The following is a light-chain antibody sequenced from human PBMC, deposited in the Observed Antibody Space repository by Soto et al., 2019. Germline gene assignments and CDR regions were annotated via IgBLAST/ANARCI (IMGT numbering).Light chain of an antibody. CDR3: QQSHSTPSWT. Sequence: DIHMTQSPSSQSAAVGDRVTITCRASQSISSYLNWYQQKPGKAPKLLIYAASSLQSGVPSRFSGSGSGTDFTLTISSLQPEDSATYYCQQSHSTPSWTFGQGTKVEIK. J-gene: IGKJ1*01. CDR1: QSISSY. V-gene: IGKV1-39*01. CDR2: AAS.